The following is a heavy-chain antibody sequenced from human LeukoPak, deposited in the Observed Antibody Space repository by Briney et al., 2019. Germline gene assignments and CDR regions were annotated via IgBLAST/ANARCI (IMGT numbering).Heavy chain of an antibody. CDR1: GFTFDDYA. D-gene: IGHD6-13*01. CDR2: ISGDGDST. CDR3: AKGYSSSWYLGAFDI. V-gene: IGHV3-43*02. J-gene: IGHJ3*02. Sequence: GGSLRLSCAASGFTFDDYAMHWVRHAPGKGLEWVSLISGDGDSTYYADSVKGRFTISRDNSKNSPYLQMNSLRTEDTALYYCAKGYSSSWYLGAFDIWGQGTMVTVSS.